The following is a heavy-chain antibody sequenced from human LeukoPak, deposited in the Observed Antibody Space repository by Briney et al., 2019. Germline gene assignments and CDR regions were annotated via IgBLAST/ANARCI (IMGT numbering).Heavy chain of an antibody. V-gene: IGHV4-30-4*01. D-gene: IGHD3-3*01. J-gene: IGHJ4*02. Sequence: SETLSLTCTVSGGSISSYYWSWIRQPPGKGLEWIGYIYYSGSTFYNPSLKGRVTISVDTSKNEFSLKLSSVTAADTAVYYCAREFWSGSYSDKWGQGTLVTVSS. CDR3: AREFWSGSYSDK. CDR1: GGSISSYY. CDR2: IYYSGST.